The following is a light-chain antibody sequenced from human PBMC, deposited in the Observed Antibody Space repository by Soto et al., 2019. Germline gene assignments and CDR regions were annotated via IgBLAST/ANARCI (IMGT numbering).Light chain of an antibody. J-gene: IGKJ1*01. CDR3: QQYVNYPRT. CDR2: DAS. Sequence: DIQMTQSPSTLSASVGDRVTITCRASQNLNSWLAWYQQKPGKAPDLLIYDASTLENGVPSRFSGSGSETEITLTISSLQPHDFATYYCQQYVNYPRTFGQGTKVEF. CDR1: QNLNSW. V-gene: IGKV1-5*01.